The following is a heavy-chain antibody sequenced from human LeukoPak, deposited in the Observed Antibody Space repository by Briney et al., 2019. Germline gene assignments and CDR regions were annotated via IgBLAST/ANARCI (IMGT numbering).Heavy chain of an antibody. CDR1: GFTFSNYW. J-gene: IGHJ3*02. CDR2: IKQDGSEK. CDR3: AGGNSDAFDI. V-gene: IGHV3-7*04. D-gene: IGHD2/OR15-2a*01. Sequence: GGSLRLSCAASGFTFSNYWMSWVRQAPGKGLEWVANIKQDGSEKYYVDSVKGRFTISRDNAKNSLYLQMNSLRAEDTAVYYCAGGNSDAFDIWGQGTMVTVSS.